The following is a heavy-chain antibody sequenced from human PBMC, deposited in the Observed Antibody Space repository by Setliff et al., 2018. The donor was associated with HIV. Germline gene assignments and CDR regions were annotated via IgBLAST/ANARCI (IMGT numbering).Heavy chain of an antibody. Sequence: PSETLSLTCAVYDGSFSGYYWSWIRQPPGKGLEWIGNILYSGNTYYNPSLKSRVTISIDTSKNQFSLRLSSVTAADTAVYYCARGAPYGSGRHRWNSWGQGTLVTVSS. V-gene: IGHV4-34*01. CDR2: ILYSGNT. CDR3: ARGAPYGSGRHRWNS. J-gene: IGHJ4*02. CDR1: DGSFSGYY. D-gene: IGHD3-10*01.